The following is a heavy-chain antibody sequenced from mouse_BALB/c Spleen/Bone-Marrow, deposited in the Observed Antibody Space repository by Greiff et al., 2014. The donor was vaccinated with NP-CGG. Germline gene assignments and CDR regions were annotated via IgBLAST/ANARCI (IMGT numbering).Heavy chain of an antibody. J-gene: IGHJ3*01. Sequence: EVQLQQSGGGLVQPGGSLKLSCAASGFDFSGYWMTWVRQAPGKGLEWIGEINPDSRTINYKPSLKEKFIMPRDNAKNTLYLQMSKVRSEDTALYYCARNGYYGWMTYWGQGTLVTVSA. D-gene: IGHD1-2*01. V-gene: IGHV4-1*02. CDR1: GFDFSGYW. CDR3: ARNGYYGWMTY. CDR2: INPDSRTI.